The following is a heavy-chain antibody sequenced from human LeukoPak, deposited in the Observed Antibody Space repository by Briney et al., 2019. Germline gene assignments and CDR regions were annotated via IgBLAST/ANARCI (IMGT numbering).Heavy chain of an antibody. J-gene: IGHJ4*02. CDR2: LSAYNGNT. Sequence: ASVKVSCKASGYTFTSYGISWVRQAPGQGLEWMGWLSAYNGNTNYAQKLQGRVTMTTDTSTSTAYMELRSLRSDDTAMYYCAREGDSAAIAVAGIDYWGQGTLVTVSS. CDR3: AREGDSAAIAVAGIDY. CDR1: GYTFTSYG. V-gene: IGHV1-18*01. D-gene: IGHD6-19*01.